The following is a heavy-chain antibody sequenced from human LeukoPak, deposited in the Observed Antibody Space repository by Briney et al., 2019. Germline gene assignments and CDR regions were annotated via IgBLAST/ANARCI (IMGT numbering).Heavy chain of an antibody. CDR3: ARAVGYRAGSYGFDI. D-gene: IGHD3-10*01. CDR1: GFTLSSKV. CDR2: IIRDGTGT. J-gene: IGHJ3*02. Sequence: GGSLILSCASSGFTLSSKVMHWVRQAPGTGLVWVSRIIRDGTGTDYADSVKGRFTISRDIATHTPYLQMNSLRAEDTLVYYSARAVGYRAGSYGFDIWGQGTTVPVSS. V-gene: IGHV3-74*01.